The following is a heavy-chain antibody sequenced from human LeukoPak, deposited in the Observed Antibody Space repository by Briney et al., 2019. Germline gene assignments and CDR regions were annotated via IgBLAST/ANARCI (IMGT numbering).Heavy chain of an antibody. CDR3: ARSGYNTGWYVNY. V-gene: IGHV3-74*03. D-gene: IGHD6-19*01. CDR1: GFTFSSYW. Sequence: PGGSLRLSCTASGFTFSSYWMHWVRQAPGKGLVWVSRINSDGGSTTYADSVKGRFSISRDNAMNTLYLQMNSLRAEDTAVYYCARSGYNTGWYVNYWGQGTLVTVSS. CDR2: INSDGGST. J-gene: IGHJ4*02.